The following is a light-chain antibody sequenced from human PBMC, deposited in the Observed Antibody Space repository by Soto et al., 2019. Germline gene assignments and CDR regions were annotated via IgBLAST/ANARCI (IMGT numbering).Light chain of an antibody. CDR1: SSDVGSYNF. Sequence: QSALTQPASVSGSPGQSITISCTGTSSDVGSYNFVSWYQQHPGKAPKVMIYEGSKRPSGVSNRFSGSKSGNTASLTISGLQAEDEADYYCSSYTSSSTHWVFGGGTKLTVL. CDR3: SSYTSSSTHWV. J-gene: IGLJ3*02. V-gene: IGLV2-14*02. CDR2: EGS.